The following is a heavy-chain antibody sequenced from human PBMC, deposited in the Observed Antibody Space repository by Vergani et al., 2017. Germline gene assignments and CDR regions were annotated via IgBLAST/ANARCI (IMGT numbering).Heavy chain of an antibody. CDR2: VSGSSATQ. CDR3: TKGSRGYTGYFFDY. D-gene: IGHD5-12*01. V-gene: IGHV3-23*01. Sequence: EVQLLDSGGGLVQPGGSLRLSCEASGFSFPGSAMSWVRQAPGKGMEWVSSVSGSSATQYYADSVQGRFIISRDNSKNTLHLQMNSLRADDTAVYYCTKGSRGYTGYFFDYWGQGTLATVSS. J-gene: IGHJ4*02. CDR1: GFSFPGSA.